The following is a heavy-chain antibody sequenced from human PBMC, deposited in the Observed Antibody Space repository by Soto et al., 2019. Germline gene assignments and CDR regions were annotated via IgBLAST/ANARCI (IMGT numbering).Heavy chain of an antibody. CDR2: MNPNSGNT. D-gene: IGHD3-16*02. CDR3: ARSLSMICWSYRFPYYYCMDV. CDR1: GYTFTSYD. V-gene: IGHV1-8*01. J-gene: IGHJ6*03. Sequence: ASVKVSCKASGYTFTSYDINWERQATGQGLEWMGWMNPNSGNTGYAQKFQGRVTMTRNTSISTAYMELSSLRSEDTAVYYCARSLSMICWSYRFPYYYCMDVWGKGTTVTVSS.